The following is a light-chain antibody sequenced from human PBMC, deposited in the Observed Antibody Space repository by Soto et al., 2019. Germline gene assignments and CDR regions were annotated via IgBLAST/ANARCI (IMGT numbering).Light chain of an antibody. J-gene: IGLJ1*01. CDR2: EVT. CDR1: SSDVGGYNY. CDR3: SSYTSSSTIV. Sequence: QSALTQPASVSRSHGQSITISCTGNSSDVGGYNYVSWYQQHPGRAPKLMIYEVTNRPSGVSNRFSGSKSGNTASLTISGRQAEDEADYYCSSYTSSSTIVFGTGTKRTVL. V-gene: IGLV2-14*01.